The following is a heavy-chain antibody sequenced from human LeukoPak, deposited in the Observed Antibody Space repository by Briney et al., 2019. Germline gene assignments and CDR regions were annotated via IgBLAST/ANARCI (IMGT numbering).Heavy chain of an antibody. CDR1: GYTFTSNY. Sequence: GASVKDSCKASGYTFTSNYIHWVRQAPGQGLEWMGWMNPNSGNTGYAQKFQGRVTMTRNTSISTAYMELSSLRSEDTAVYYCARCVDTAMGRYYYYGMDVWGQGTTVTVSS. D-gene: IGHD5-18*01. J-gene: IGHJ6*02. CDR2: MNPNSGNT. CDR3: ARCVDTAMGRYYYYGMDV. V-gene: IGHV1-8*02.